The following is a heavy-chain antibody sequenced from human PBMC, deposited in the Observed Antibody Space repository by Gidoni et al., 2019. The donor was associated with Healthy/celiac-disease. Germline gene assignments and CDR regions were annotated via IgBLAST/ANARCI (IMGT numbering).Heavy chain of an antibody. CDR2: ISSSGSTI. D-gene: IGHD2-8*01. J-gene: IGHJ4*02. CDR3: ARDHRMPYCTNGVYKTCGYVDY. Sequence: EVQLVESGGGLVQPGGSLRLSCAASGFTFSSYEMNCVRQAPGKGLEWVSYISSSGSTIYYADSVKGRFTISRDNAKNSLYLQMNSLRAEDTAVYYCARDHRMPYCTNGVYKTCGYVDYWGQGTLVTVSS. CDR1: GFTFSSYE. V-gene: IGHV3-48*03.